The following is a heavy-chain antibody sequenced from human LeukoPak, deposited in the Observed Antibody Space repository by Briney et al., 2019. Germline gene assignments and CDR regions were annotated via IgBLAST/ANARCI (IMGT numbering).Heavy chain of an antibody. CDR3: AKSAAHYYYYYMDV. CDR1: GFTFDDYA. J-gene: IGHJ6*03. V-gene: IGHV3-9*01. Sequence: GRSLRLSCAASGFTFDDYAMHWVRHAPGKGLEWVSGISWNSGSIGYADSVKGRFTISRDNAKNSLYLQMNSLRAEDTALYYCAKSAAHYYYYYMDVWGKGTTVTVSS. CDR2: ISWNSGSI.